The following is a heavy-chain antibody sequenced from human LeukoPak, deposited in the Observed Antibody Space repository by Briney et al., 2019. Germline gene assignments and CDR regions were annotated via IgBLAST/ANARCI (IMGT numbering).Heavy chain of an antibody. Sequence: ASVKVSCKASGYTFTSYYMHWVRQAPGQGLEWMGIINPSGGSTSYAQKFQGRVTMTRDMSTSTVYMELSSLRSEDTAVYYCARDLGGPNRRYCSSTSCPPDAFDIWGQGTMVTVSS. V-gene: IGHV1-46*01. CDR2: INPSGGST. D-gene: IGHD2-2*01. CDR1: GYTFTSYY. J-gene: IGHJ3*02. CDR3: ARDLGGPNRRYCSSTSCPPDAFDI.